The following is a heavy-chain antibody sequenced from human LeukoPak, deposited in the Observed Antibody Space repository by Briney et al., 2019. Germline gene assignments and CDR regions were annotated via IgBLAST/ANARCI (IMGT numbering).Heavy chain of an antibody. D-gene: IGHD6-19*01. V-gene: IGHV1-24*01. CDR3: AVSPVGTQWLAPGY. J-gene: IGHJ4*02. CDR1: GYTLTELS. CDR2: FDPEDGET. Sequence: ASVKVSCKVSGYTLTELSMHWVRQAPGKGLEWMGGFDPEDGETIYAQKFQGRVTMTEDTFTDTAYMELSSLRSEDTAVYYCAVSPVGTQWLAPGYWGQGTLVTVSS.